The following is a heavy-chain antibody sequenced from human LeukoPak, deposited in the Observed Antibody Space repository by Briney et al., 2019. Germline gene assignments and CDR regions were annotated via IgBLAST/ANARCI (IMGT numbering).Heavy chain of an antibody. CDR1: GYTFTSYG. CDR2: ISAYNGNT. J-gene: IGHJ6*02. V-gene: IGHV1-18*01. Sequence: ASVKVSCKASGYTFTSYGISWVRQAPGQGLEWMGWISAYNGNTNYAQKLQGRVTMTTDTSTSTAYMELRSLRSDDTAVYYCARVVWGGDSSAKYQPYYYGMDVWGQGTTVTVSS. CDR3: ARVVWGGDSSAKYQPYYYGMDV. D-gene: IGHD3-22*01.